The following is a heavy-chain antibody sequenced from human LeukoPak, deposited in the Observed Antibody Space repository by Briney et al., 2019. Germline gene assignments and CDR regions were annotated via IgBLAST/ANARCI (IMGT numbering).Heavy chain of an antibody. J-gene: IGHJ6*03. V-gene: IGHV3-11*04. Sequence: GGSLRLSCAASTGFTFSDYYMSWIRQAPGKGLEWVSYLNGSGSTKYYADSVKGRFTISRDNAKNSLYLQMNSLRGEDTAVYYCARVGWPSSYFYYYYMDVWGKGTTVTVSS. CDR2: LNGSGSTK. CDR3: ARVGWPSSYFYYYYMDV. CDR1: TGFTFSDYY. D-gene: IGHD2-15*01.